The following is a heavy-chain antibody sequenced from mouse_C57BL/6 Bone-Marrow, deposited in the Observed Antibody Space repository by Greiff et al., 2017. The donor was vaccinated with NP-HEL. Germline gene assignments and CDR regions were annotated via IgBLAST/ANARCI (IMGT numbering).Heavy chain of an antibody. J-gene: IGHJ1*03. CDR2: IYPGSGST. V-gene: IGHV1-55*01. CDR1: GYTFTSYW. D-gene: IGHD2-5*01. Sequence: QVQLQQPGAELVQPGASVKMSCKASGYTFTSYWITWVKQRPGQGLEWIGDIYPGSGSTNYNDKFKGKATLTVDTSSSTAYMQLSSLTSADAAVNYCVSNYVGWYCDVWGTGTTVTVSS. CDR3: VSNYVGWYCDV.